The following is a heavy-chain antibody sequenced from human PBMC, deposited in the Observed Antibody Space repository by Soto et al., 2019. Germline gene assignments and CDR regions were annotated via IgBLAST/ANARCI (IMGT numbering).Heavy chain of an antibody. D-gene: IGHD3-9*01. CDR1: GFTFSSYA. CDR3: AKEVVLTGYSYYYGMDV. CDR2: ISGSGGST. V-gene: IGHV3-23*01. Sequence: PGGSLRLSCAASGFTFSSYAMSWVRQAPGKGLEWVSAISGSGGSTYYADSVKGRFTISRDNSKNTLYLQMNSLRAEDTAVYYCAKEVVLTGYSYYYGMDVWGQGTTVTVSS. J-gene: IGHJ6*02.